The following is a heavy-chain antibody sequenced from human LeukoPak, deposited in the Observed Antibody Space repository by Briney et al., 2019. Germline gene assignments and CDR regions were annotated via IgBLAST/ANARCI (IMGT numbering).Heavy chain of an antibody. CDR3: ARGPLAFRRVAGIFS. CDR2: IIHSGGT. CDR1: GASFNGYS. J-gene: IGHJ5*02. D-gene: IGHD6-19*01. V-gene: IGHV4-34*01. Sequence: PSETLSLTCAVSGASFNGYSYTWIRQPPGKGLEWIGEIIHSGGTSYNPSLKSRLTISVDTSRKQFSLKLTSVTAADTALYFCARGPLAFRRVAGIFSWGRGTQVTVSS.